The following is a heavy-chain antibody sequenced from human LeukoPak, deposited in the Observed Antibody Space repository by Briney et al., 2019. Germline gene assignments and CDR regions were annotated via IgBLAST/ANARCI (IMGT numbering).Heavy chain of an antibody. CDR1: GGSFSGYY. CDR2: INHSGST. Sequence: PSETLSLTCAVYGGSFSGYYWSWIRQPPGKGLEWIGEINHSGSTNYNPSLKSRVTISVDTSKNQFSLKLSSVTAADTAVYYCARDLGGYSYGIDYWGQGTLVTVSS. V-gene: IGHV4-34*01. CDR3: ARDLGGYSYGIDY. J-gene: IGHJ4*02. D-gene: IGHD5-18*01.